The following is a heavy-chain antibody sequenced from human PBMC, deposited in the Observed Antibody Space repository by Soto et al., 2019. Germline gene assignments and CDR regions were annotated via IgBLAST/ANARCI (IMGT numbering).Heavy chain of an antibody. CDR3: ARESPTYYYHSSGAFDI. CDR2: IYYSGST. J-gene: IGHJ3*02. Sequence: SETLSLTCTVSGGSISSYYWSWIRQPPGKGLEWIGYIYYSGSTNYNPSLKSRVTISVDTSKNQFSLKLSSVTAADTAVYYCARESPTYYYHSSGAFDIWGQGTMVTVSS. CDR1: GGSISSYY. D-gene: IGHD3-22*01. V-gene: IGHV4-59*01.